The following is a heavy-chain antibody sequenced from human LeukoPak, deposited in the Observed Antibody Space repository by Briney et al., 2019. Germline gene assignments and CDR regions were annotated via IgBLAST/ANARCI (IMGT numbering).Heavy chain of an antibody. V-gene: IGHV3-21*01. CDR2: ISSSARHI. D-gene: IGHD3/OR15-3a*01. Sequence: GGSLRLSCAASGFTFDDYSMNWVRQAPGKGLEWVSSISSSARHIYYADSVKGRFTISRDNARSSLSLQMDSLRPEDTAVYYCARGRGDWDLYYFDYWGQGTLVTVSS. CDR3: ARGRGDWDLYYFDY. CDR1: GFTFDDYS. J-gene: IGHJ4*02.